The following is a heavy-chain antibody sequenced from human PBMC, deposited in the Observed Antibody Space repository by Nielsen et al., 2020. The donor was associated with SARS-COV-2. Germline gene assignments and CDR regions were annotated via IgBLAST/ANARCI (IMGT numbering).Heavy chain of an antibody. J-gene: IGHJ6*02. CDR2: ISAYNGNT. CDR1: GYTFTSYG. D-gene: IGHD3-3*01. V-gene: IGHV1-18*01. Sequence: ASVKVSCKASGYTFTSYGISWVRQAPGQGLEWMGWISAYNGNTNYAQKFQGRVTMTRDTSISTAYMELSRLRSDDTAVYYCARGTFLEWYYYYGMDVWGQGTTVTVSS. CDR3: ARGTFLEWYYYYGMDV.